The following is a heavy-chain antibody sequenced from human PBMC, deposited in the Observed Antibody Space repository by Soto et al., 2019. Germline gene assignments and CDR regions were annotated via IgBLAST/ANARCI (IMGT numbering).Heavy chain of an antibody. Sequence: GGYQRSSSPASGFTIIATPISLRPEAPGKGLGWVSHINDNGGSTYYVDSVKGQFTISRDNSKNTLYLQMHSLRAEDTAVYYCAKDSCTTNCRPGKDVWGQGTTVTVSS. CDR2: INDNGGST. D-gene: IGHD2-8*01. V-gene: IGHV3-23*01. CDR3: AKDSCTTNCRPGKDV. CDR1: GFTIIATP. J-gene: IGHJ6*02.